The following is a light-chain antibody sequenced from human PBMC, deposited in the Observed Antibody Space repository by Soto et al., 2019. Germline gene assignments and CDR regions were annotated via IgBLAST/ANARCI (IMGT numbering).Light chain of an antibody. CDR1: QYINNW. J-gene: IGKJ1*01. Sequence: DIQMTQSPSTLSASVGDRVTISCRASQYINNWLAWYQQKPGKAPKLLIYKASTLKSGVPSRFSGSGSGTEFTLTISSLQPEDFATYYCQKYNGAPWTFGRGTKVDIK. CDR2: KAS. CDR3: QKYNGAPWT. V-gene: IGKV1-5*03.